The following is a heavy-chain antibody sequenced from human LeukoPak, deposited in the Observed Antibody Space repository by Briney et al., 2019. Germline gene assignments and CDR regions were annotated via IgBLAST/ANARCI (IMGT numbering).Heavy chain of an antibody. D-gene: IGHD1-26*01. CDR1: GGSISSYY. V-gene: IGHV4-59*01. CDR3: ARDQEVRHSGSFYFDY. Sequence: SETLSLTCTVSGGSISSYYWSWIRQPPGKGLEWIGYIYYSGSTNYNPSLKSRVTISVDTSKNQFSLKLSSVTAADTAVYYCARDQEVRHSGSFYFDYWGQGALVTVSS. J-gene: IGHJ4*02. CDR2: IYYSGST.